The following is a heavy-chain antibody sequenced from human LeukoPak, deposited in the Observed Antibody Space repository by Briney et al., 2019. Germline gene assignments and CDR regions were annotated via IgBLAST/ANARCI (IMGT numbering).Heavy chain of an antibody. CDR2: ISGSDVST. V-gene: IGHV3-23*01. Sequence: GGSLRLSCAASGFTFSTYAMSWVRQAPGKGLEWVSTISGSDVSTYYADSVKGRFTTSRDNSKNTLYLQMNSLRAEDTAVYYCARDPERSANYYGSGTTRYYYYGMDVWGQGTTVTVSS. CDR3: ARDPERSANYYGSGTTRYYYYGMDV. J-gene: IGHJ6*02. CDR1: GFTFSTYA. D-gene: IGHD3-10*01.